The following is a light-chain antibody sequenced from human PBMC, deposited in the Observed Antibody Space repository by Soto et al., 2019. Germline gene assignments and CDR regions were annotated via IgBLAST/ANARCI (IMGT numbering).Light chain of an antibody. CDR1: QSVSASY. Sequence: EMVLTQSPGTLSLSPGERATLSCRASQSVSASYLAWYQQKPGQAPRLLINGASSRATGIPDRFSGSGSGTDFTLTISGLQSEDFAVYYCQHYNNRPPYTFGQGTKLEIK. V-gene: IGKV3-20*01. CDR3: QHYNNRPPYT. J-gene: IGKJ2*01. CDR2: GAS.